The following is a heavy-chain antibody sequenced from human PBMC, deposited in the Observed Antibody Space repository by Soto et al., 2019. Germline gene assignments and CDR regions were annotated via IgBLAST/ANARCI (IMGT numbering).Heavy chain of an antibody. CDR2: INPSRGGT. V-gene: IGHV1-2*02. J-gene: IGHJ4*02. CDR3: ARVVSASGTVDY. D-gene: IGHD6-13*01. Sequence: ASVQVSCKASGYTFTGYFMHWVRQAPGQGLEWMGRINPSRGGTNHAQKVQGRATMTRDTSISTAYMELSSLRSDDTAVYYCARVVSASGTVDYWGQGTLVTVSS. CDR1: GYTFTGYF.